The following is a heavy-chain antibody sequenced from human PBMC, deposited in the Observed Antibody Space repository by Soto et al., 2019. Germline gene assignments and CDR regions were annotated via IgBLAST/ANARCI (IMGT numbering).Heavy chain of an antibody. CDR1: GFKISSSS. Sequence: GGSLRLSCAAFGFKISSSSMNWVRQAPGRGLEWVSTISGSGGRTYYADSAKGRFTISRDNSRNTLHLQMNSLRVEDTALYYCAKTLLSTSWYGLHDYVSQGTLVTVSS. J-gene: IGHJ4*02. CDR2: ISGSGGRT. CDR3: AKTLLSTSWYGLHDY. D-gene: IGHD6-13*01. V-gene: IGHV3-23*01.